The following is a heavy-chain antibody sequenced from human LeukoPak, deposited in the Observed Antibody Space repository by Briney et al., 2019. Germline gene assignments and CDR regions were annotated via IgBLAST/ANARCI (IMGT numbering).Heavy chain of an antibody. D-gene: IGHD3-16*01. CDR2: ISGSGGST. CDR1: GFTFSSYA. CDR3: AKSGGSWTNYFDY. J-gene: IGHJ4*02. V-gene: IGHV3-23*01. Sequence: GGSPRLSCAASGFTFSSYAMSWVRQAPGKGLEWVSAISGSGGSTYYADSVKGRFTISRDNSKNTLYLQMNSLRAEDTAVYYCAKSGGSWTNYFDYWGQGTLVTVSS.